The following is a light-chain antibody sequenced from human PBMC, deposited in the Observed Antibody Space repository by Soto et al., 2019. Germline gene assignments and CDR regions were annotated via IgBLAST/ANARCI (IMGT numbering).Light chain of an antibody. Sequence: NFMLTQPHSVSESPGKTVTISCTRSSGSVGSTYVQWYQQRPGSSPTTVIYEDNQRPSGVPDRFSGSIDSFSNSASLTISGLKTEDEADYYFQSHDSSNHWVFGGGTKLTVL. CDR3: QSHDSSNHWV. J-gene: IGLJ3*02. V-gene: IGLV6-57*01. CDR2: EDN. CDR1: SGSVGSTY.